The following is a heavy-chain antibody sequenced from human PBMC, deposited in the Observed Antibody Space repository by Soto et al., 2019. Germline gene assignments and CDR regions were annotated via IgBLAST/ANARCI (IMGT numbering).Heavy chain of an antibody. J-gene: IGHJ6*02. CDR1: GGSISSYY. CDR3: EREKLYYGMDV. CDR2: IYYSGST. Sequence: SETLSLTCTVSGGSISSYYWSWIRQPPGKGLEWIGYIYYSGSTNYNPSLKSRVTISVDTSKNQFSLKLSSVTAADTAVYYCEREKLYYGMDVWGQGTTVTVSS. V-gene: IGHV4-59*01.